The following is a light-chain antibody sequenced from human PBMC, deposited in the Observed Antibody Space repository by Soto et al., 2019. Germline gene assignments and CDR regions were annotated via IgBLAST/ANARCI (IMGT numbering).Light chain of an antibody. CDR2: GAS. J-gene: IGKJ1*01. CDR1: QNISTS. Sequence: EIVLTQSPATLSLSPGERATLSCRASQNISTSLAWYQQKPGQAPRLLIYGASSRATGIPDRFSGSGSGTDFTLTISRLEPEDFAVYYCQQYGSSPWTFGQGTKVDIK. V-gene: IGKV3-20*01. CDR3: QQYGSSPWT.